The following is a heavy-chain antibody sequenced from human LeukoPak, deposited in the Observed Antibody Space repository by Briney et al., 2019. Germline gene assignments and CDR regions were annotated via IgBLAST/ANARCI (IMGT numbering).Heavy chain of an antibody. CDR3: ARLPYHYDSSGLDY. Sequence: SETLSLTCTVSGGSISSSSYYWGWIRQPPGKGLEWIGSIYYSGSTYYNPSLKSRVTISVDTSKNQFSLKLSSVTAADTAVYYCARLPYHYDSSGLDYWGQGTLVTVSS. CDR1: GGSISSSSYY. CDR2: IYYSGST. V-gene: IGHV4-39*01. D-gene: IGHD3-22*01. J-gene: IGHJ4*02.